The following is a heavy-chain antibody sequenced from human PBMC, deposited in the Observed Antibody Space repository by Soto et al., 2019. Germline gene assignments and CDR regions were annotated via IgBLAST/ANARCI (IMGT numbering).Heavy chain of an antibody. V-gene: IGHV3-11*01. CDR3: ASDPYYYASGY. CDR2: ISGSGTTT. D-gene: IGHD3-10*01. J-gene: IGHJ4*02. Sequence: QVQLVESGGGLVKPGGSLRLSCAASGFTFSTSYMTWIRQAPGKGLEWVSKISGSGTTTHYADSVKGRFIVSRDNAKNSVSLQMDSLRAEDTAVYYCASDPYYYASGYWGQGTLLIVSS. CDR1: GFTFSTSY.